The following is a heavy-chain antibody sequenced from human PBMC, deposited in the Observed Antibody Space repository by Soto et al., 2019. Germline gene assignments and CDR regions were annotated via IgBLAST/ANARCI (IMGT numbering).Heavy chain of an antibody. CDR2: ISYDGSNK. D-gene: IGHD1-26*01. J-gene: IGHJ4*02. CDR1: GLTFSSYG. CDR3: AKDRGGGDYSGSYFEY. Sequence: QVQLVESGGGVVQPGRSLRLSCAASGLTFSSYGMHWVRQAPGKGLEWVAVISYDGSNKYYADSVKGRFTISRDNSKNTLYLQMNSLRAEDTAVYYCAKDRGGGDYSGSYFEYWGQGTLVTVSS. V-gene: IGHV3-30*18.